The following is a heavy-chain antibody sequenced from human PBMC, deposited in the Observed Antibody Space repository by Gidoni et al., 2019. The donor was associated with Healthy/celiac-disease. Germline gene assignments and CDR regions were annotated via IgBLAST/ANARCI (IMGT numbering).Heavy chain of an antibody. CDR1: GGSVSSGSYY. J-gene: IGHJ4*02. D-gene: IGHD4-17*01. CDR3: ARERADYPFDY. V-gene: IGHV4-61*01. CDR2: IYYSGST. Sequence: QVQLQESGPGLVKPSETLSLTCTVSGGSVSSGSYYWSWIRQPPGKGLEWIGYIYYSGSTNYNPSLKSRVTISVDTSKNQFSLKLSSVTAADTAVYYCARERADYPFDYWGQGTLVTVSS.